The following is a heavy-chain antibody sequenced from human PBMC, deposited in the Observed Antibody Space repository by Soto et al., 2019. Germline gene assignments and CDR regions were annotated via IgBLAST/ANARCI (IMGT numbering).Heavy chain of an antibody. J-gene: IGHJ6*02. CDR2: IFSNDEK. V-gene: IGHV2-26*01. D-gene: IGHD6-13*01. CDR1: GFSLSNARMG. Sequence: ESGPTLVNPTETLTLTCTVSGFSLSNARMGVSWIRQPPGKALEWLAHIFSNDEKSYSTSLKSRLTISKDTSKSQVVLTMTNMDPVDTATYYCARVRYSSRWYIYYGMDVWGQGTTVTVSS. CDR3: ARVRYSSRWYIYYGMDV.